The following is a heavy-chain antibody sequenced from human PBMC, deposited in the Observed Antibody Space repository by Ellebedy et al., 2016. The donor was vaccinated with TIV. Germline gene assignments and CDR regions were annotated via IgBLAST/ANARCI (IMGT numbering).Heavy chain of an antibody. Sequence: GESLKISXAASGFTFSSYWMHWVRQAPGKGLVWVSRINSDGSSTSYADSVKGRFTISRDNAKNTLHLQMNSLRAEDTAVYYCARRGRGTVGFDNWGQGTLVTVSS. D-gene: IGHD1-7*01. CDR3: ARRGRGTVGFDN. V-gene: IGHV3-74*01. CDR1: GFTFSSYW. J-gene: IGHJ4*02. CDR2: INSDGSST.